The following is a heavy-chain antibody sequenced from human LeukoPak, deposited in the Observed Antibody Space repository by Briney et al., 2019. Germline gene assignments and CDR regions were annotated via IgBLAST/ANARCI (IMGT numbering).Heavy chain of an antibody. Sequence: GESLKISCKGFGYSFTSYWIGWVRQMPGKGLEWMGIIYPGDSDTRYSPSFQGQVTISADKSISTAYLQWSSLKASDTAMYYCARGPIPAATYNWFDPWGQGTLVTVSS. CDR3: ARGPIPAATYNWFDP. J-gene: IGHJ5*02. V-gene: IGHV5-51*01. CDR2: IYPGDSDT. CDR1: GYSFTSYW. D-gene: IGHD2-2*01.